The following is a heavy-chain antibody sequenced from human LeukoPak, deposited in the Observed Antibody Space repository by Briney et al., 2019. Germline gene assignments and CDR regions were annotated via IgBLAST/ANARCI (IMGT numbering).Heavy chain of an antibody. CDR1: GYTFTSYD. D-gene: IGHD1-26*01. CDR2: MNPNSGNT. Sequence: ASVKVSCKASGYTFTSYDINWVRQATGQGLEWMGWMNPNSGNTGYAQKFQGRVTITRNTSISTAYMELSSLRSEDTAVYYCAKEWYSGSYALDYWGQGTLVTVSS. V-gene: IGHV1-8*03. CDR3: AKEWYSGSYALDY. J-gene: IGHJ4*02.